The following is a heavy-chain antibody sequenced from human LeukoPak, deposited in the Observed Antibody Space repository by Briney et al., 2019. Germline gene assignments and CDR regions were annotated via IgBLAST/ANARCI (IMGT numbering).Heavy chain of an antibody. J-gene: IGHJ4*02. CDR1: GYTLTELS. Sequence: ASVKVSCKVSGYTLTELSMHWVRQAPGKGLEWMGGFDPEDGETIYAQKLQGRVTMTEDTSTDTAYMELSSLRSEDTAVYYCATVRLFHCSGGSCYDYWGQGTLVTVSS. V-gene: IGHV1-24*01. CDR3: ATVRLFHCSGGSCYDY. D-gene: IGHD2-15*01. CDR2: FDPEDGET.